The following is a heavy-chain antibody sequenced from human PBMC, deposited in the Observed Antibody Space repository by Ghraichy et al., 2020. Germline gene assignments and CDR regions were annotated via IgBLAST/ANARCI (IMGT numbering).Heavy chain of an antibody. Sequence: GGSPRLSCAASGFTFSSYAMHWVRQAPGKGLEWVAVDGNNKYYADSVKGRFTVSRDNSKNTLYPQMNSLRAEDTAVYYCARERREATIMLGDYWGRGTLVTVSS. CDR3: ARERREATIMLGDY. V-gene: IGHV3-30-3*01. CDR2: DGNNK. CDR1: GFTFSSYA. D-gene: IGHD1-26*01. J-gene: IGHJ4*02.